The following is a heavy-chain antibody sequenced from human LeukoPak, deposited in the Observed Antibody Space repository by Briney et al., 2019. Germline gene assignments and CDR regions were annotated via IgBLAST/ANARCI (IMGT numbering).Heavy chain of an antibody. Sequence: GGPLSLSWAAAGFTISSCWVSWGRLAPGKGLGWVANIKKDCSPNYYVYSVKGRFTISKDNAKNSLYLQMSSLRAEDTAVYYCAREWVGVLRPTWDVWGKGTTVTVSS. CDR2: IKKDCSPN. CDR1: GFTISSCW. V-gene: IGHV3-7*01. CDR3: AREWVGVLRPTWDV. D-gene: IGHD3-3*01. J-gene: IGHJ6*04.